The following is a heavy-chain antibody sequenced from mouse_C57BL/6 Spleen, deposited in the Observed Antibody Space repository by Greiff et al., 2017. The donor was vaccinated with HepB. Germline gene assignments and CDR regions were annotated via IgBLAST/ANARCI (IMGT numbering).Heavy chain of an antibody. D-gene: IGHD2-2*01. J-gene: IGHJ4*01. CDR3: ARREVTAYAMDY. CDR2: ISGGGGNT. CDR1: GFTFSSYT. Sequence: EVKVVESGGGLVKPGGSLKLSCAASGFTFSSYTMSWVRQTPEKRLEWVATISGGGGNTYYPDSVKGRFTISRDNAKNTLYLQMSSLRSEDTALYYCARREVTAYAMDYWGQGTSVTVSS. V-gene: IGHV5-9*01.